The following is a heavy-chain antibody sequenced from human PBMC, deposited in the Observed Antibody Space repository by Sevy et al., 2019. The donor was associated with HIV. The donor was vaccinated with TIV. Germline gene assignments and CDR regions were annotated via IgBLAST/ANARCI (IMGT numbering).Heavy chain of an antibody. D-gene: IGHD3-10*01. Sequence: SETLSLTCTVSGGSISSYYWSWIRQPAGKGLEWIGRIYTSGSTNYNPSLKSRVTMSVDTSKNQFSLKLTSVTAADTAVYYCARDCPPQNYGSGNYCHNWFDPWGQGTLVTVSS. CDR2: IYTSGST. CDR1: GGSISSYY. CDR3: ARDCPPQNYGSGNYCHNWFDP. J-gene: IGHJ5*02. V-gene: IGHV4-4*07.